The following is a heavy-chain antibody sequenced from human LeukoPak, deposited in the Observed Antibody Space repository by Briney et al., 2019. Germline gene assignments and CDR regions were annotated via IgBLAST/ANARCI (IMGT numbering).Heavy chain of an antibody. D-gene: IGHD3-3*01. CDR1: GFTFSSYG. Sequence: PGGSLRLSCAASGFTFSSYGMHWVRQAPGKGLEWVAFIRYDGSNKYYADSVKGRFTISRDNSKNTLYLQMNSLRAEDTAVYCCAKESVYDFWSGAYCYYYYMDVWGKGTTVTVSS. CDR2: IRYDGSNK. V-gene: IGHV3-30*02. J-gene: IGHJ6*03. CDR3: AKESVYDFWSGAYCYYYYMDV.